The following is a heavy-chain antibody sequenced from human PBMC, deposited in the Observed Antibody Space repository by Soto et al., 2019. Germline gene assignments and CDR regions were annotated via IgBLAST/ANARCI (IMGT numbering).Heavy chain of an antibody. CDR2: IYYSGST. CDR1: GGSISSSSYY. J-gene: IGHJ4*02. CDR3: ARRVYDSRGYYRHLEY. V-gene: IGHV4-39*01. D-gene: IGHD3-22*01. Sequence: SETLSLTCTVSGGSISSSSYYWGWIRQPPGKGLEWIGSIYYSGSTYYNPSLKSRVTISVDTSKNQFSLKLSSVTAADTAVYYCARRVYDSRGYYRHLEYWRQGTLVNVSS.